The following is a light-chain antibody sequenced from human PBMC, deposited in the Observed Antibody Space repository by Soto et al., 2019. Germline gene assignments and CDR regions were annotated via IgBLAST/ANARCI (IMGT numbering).Light chain of an antibody. CDR3: QSYDSSLSGV. Sequence: QRVTISCTGSSSNIGAGYDVHWYQQLPGTAPKLLIYGNSNRPSGVPDRFSGSKSGTSASLAITGLQAEDEADYYCQSYDSSLSGVFGTGTKGTVL. CDR2: GNS. V-gene: IGLV1-40*01. J-gene: IGLJ1*01. CDR1: SSNIGAGYD.